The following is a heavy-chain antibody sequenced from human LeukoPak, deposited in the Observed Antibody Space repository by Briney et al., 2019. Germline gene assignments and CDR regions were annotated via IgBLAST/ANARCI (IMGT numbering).Heavy chain of an antibody. CDR1: GGTFSSYA. J-gene: IGHJ6*03. D-gene: IGHD3-10*01. Sequence: SVKVSCKASGGTFSSYAISWVRQAPGQGLEWMGGIIPIFGTANYAQKFQGRVTITADESTSTAYMELSSLRSEDTAVYYCAKKGAWGSGFNYMDVWGKGTTVTVSS. CDR3: AKKGAWGSGFNYMDV. CDR2: IIPIFGTA. V-gene: IGHV1-69*01.